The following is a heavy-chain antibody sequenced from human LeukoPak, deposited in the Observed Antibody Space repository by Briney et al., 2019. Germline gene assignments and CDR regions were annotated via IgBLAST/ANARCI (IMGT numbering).Heavy chain of an antibody. D-gene: IGHD2-2*01. CDR2: IYHSGST. V-gene: IGHV4-30-2*01. CDR3: ARAVVVPAVTWFDP. CDR1: GGSISSGGYY. J-gene: IGHJ5*02. Sequence: SETLSLTCTVSGGSISSGGYYWNWIRQPPGKGLEWIGYIYHSGSTYYNPSLKSRVTISVDRSKNQFSLKLSSVTAADTAVYYCARAVVVPAVTWFDPWGREPWSPSPQ.